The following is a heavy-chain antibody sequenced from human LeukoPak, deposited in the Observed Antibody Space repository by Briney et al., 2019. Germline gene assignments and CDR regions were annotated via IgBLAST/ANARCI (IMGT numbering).Heavy chain of an antibody. D-gene: IGHD3-3*01. CDR3: ARGSEDFGVVISNYYYYYMDV. CDR2: IIPIFGTA. CDR1: GGTFSNYA. Sequence: SVKVSCKASGGTFSNYAISWVRQAPGQGLEWMGGIIPIFGTANYAQKFQGRVTITTDESTSTAYMELSSLRSEDTAVYYCARGSEDFGVVISNYYYYYMDVWGKGTTVTVSS. V-gene: IGHV1-69*05. J-gene: IGHJ6*03.